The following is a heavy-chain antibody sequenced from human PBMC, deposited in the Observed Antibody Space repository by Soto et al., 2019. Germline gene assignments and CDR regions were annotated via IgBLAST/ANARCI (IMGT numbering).Heavy chain of an antibody. J-gene: IGHJ5*01. CDR2: TYHTGKT. Sequence: SETLSVTCTISGDSVISETYFCDWIRQPPGKGLEWIGYTYHTGKTNYNPSLKSRVTISLDTSKNQFSLRLTSVTPADTAVYYCAIGRITFREDSVVSWCRAPRVSVS. CDR3: AIGRITFREDSVVS. D-gene: IGHD3-16*01. CDR1: GDSVISETYF. V-gene: IGHV4-61*01.